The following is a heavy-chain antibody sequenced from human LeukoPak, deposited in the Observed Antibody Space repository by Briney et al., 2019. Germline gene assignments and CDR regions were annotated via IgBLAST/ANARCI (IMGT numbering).Heavy chain of an antibody. CDR3: ASHYYGSGSSLYFQH. V-gene: IGHV4-39*07. J-gene: IGHJ1*01. CDR1: GGSISSSSYY. D-gene: IGHD3-10*01. CDR2: IYYSGST. Sequence: PSETLSLTCTVSGGSISSSSYYWGWVRQPPGKGLEWIGSIYYSGSTYYNPSLKSRVTISVDTSKNQFSLKLSSVTAADTAVYYCASHYYGSGSSLYFQHWGQGTLVTVSS.